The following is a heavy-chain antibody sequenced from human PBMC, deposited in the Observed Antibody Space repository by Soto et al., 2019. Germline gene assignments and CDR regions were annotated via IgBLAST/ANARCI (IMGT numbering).Heavy chain of an antibody. Sequence: GGSLRLSCAASGFTFSSYGMHWVRQAPGKGLEWVAVIWYDGSNKYYADSVKGRFTIARDNSKNTLYLQMNSLRAEDTAVYYCARYYCRSTSCYHDAFDIWGQGTMVTVSS. CDR3: ARYYCRSTSCYHDAFDI. CDR1: GFTFSSYG. D-gene: IGHD2-2*01. V-gene: IGHV3-33*01. CDR2: IWYDGSNK. J-gene: IGHJ3*02.